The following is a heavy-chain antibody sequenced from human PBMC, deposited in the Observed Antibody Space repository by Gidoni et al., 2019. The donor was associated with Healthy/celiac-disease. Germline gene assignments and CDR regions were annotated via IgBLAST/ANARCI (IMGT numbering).Heavy chain of an antibody. V-gene: IGHV1-46*01. CDR1: GYTFTSYY. CDR2: INPSGGST. J-gene: IGHJ4*02. D-gene: IGHD1-26*01. CDR3: ARAVDSGSYYAPFDY. Sequence: QVQLVQSGAEVKKPGASVQVSCKASGYTFTSYYMHWVRQAPGQGLEWMGIINPSGGSTSYAQKFQGRVTMTRDTSTSTVYMELSSLRSEDTAVYYCARAVDSGSYYAPFDYWGQGTLVTVSS.